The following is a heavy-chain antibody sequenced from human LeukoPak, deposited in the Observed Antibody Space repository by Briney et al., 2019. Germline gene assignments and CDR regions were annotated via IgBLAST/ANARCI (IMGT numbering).Heavy chain of an antibody. CDR3: ARQSLYSSSWHANNWFDP. CDR2: IFYSGSS. CDR1: GGSISSSSYY. V-gene: IGHV4-39*01. Sequence: PSETLSLTCTVPGGSISSSSYYWGWIRQPPGKGLEWLGNIFYSGSSYYKPSPKSRTTISVDTSKNQYSLKLSSVTAADTAVYYCARQSLYSSSWHANNWFDPWGQGTLVTVSS. J-gene: IGHJ5*02. D-gene: IGHD6-13*01.